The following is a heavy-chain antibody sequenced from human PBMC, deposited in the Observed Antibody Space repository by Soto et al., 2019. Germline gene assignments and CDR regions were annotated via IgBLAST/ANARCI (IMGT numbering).Heavy chain of an antibody. D-gene: IGHD6-19*01. V-gene: IGHV3-23*01. Sequence: GGSLRLSCAASGFSFGTFVMTWFRQSPGGGLEWVASITDSGYTASYAETVEGRFTVSRDNSKNKLHLQMNDLRAEDTATYYCAKNGQWLATPPEAWGQGTLVTVSS. CDR3: AKNGQWLATPPEA. CDR1: GFSFGTFV. J-gene: IGHJ4*02. CDR2: ITDSGYTA.